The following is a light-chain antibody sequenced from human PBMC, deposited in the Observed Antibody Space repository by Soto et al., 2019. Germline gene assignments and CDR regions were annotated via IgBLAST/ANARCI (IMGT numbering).Light chain of an antibody. J-gene: IGKJ4*01. CDR1: QSISSSF. V-gene: IGKV3-20*01. Sequence: EYVLTQSPGKLSLSPGERATISCRASQSISSSFLAWYQQKPGQAPRLLIYVASSRGTGIPDRFSGSGSGTDFTLTISRLEPEDFAVYYCQQYGSSPPLTFGGGTKVEIK. CDR2: VAS. CDR3: QQYGSSPPLT.